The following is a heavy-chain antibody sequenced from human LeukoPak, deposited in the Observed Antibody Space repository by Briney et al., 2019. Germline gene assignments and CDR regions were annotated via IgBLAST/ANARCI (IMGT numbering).Heavy chain of an antibody. Sequence: SETLSLTCTVSGGSISSYYWSWIRQPAGKGLEWIGRIYTSGSTNYNPSLKSRVTMSVDTSKNQFSLKLSSVTAADTAVYYCARDKPYCSGGSCYSSWGQGTQVTVSS. CDR2: IYTSGST. CDR3: ARDKPYCSGGSCYSS. D-gene: IGHD2-15*01. J-gene: IGHJ4*02. CDR1: GGSISSYY. V-gene: IGHV4-4*07.